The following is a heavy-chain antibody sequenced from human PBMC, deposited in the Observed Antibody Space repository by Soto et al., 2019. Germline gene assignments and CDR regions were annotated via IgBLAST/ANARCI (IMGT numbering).Heavy chain of an antibody. Sequence: ASVKVSCKASGYTFTSYGISWVRQAPGQGLEWMGWISAYNGNTNYAQKLQGRVTMTTDTSTSTAYMDLRSLRSEDTAVYYCAREGFSGSYYGYWGQGTQVTVSS. J-gene: IGHJ4*02. V-gene: IGHV1-18*01. CDR1: GYTFTSYG. D-gene: IGHD1-26*01. CDR3: AREGFSGSYYGY. CDR2: ISAYNGNT.